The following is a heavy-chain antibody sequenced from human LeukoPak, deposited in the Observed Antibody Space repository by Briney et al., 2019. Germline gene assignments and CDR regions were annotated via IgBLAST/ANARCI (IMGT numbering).Heavy chain of an antibody. Sequence: SQTLSLTCTVSGGSISSGGYYWSWIRQPPGKGLEWIGYIYHSGSTYYNPSLKSRVTISVDRSKNQFSLKLSSVTAADTAVYYCAGYCSSTSCLTFDYWGQGTLVTVSS. CDR1: GGSISSGGYY. J-gene: IGHJ4*02. V-gene: IGHV4-30-2*01. CDR2: IYHSGST. D-gene: IGHD2-2*01. CDR3: AGYCSSTSCLTFDY.